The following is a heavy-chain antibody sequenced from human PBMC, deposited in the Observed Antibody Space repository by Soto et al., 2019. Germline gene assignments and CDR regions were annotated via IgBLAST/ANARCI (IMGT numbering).Heavy chain of an antibody. CDR1: GFTFRSYA. D-gene: IGHD5-12*01. CDR3: AKEEQSSGFDGLDY. Sequence: EVQLLESGGGLVQPGGSLRLSCTAYGFTFRSYAMNWVRQAPGKGLEWVSSISVSGGHTFYADAVKGRFTISRDNSKNTLFLQMSSLSDEDTALYYCAKEEQSSGFDGLDYWGQGTLVTVSS. V-gene: IGHV3-23*01. CDR2: ISVSGGHT. J-gene: IGHJ4*02.